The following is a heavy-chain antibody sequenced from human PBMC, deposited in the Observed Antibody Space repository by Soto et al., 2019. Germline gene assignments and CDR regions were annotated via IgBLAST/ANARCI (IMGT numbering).Heavy chain of an antibody. V-gene: IGHV3-23*01. J-gene: IGHJ4*02. Sequence: EVQLLESGGGLVQPGGSLRLSCAASGFTFSSYAMSWVRQAPGKGLEWVSGISGSGGSTYYADSVKGRFTISRDNSNNTLSLQLNSLRAEDTAVYYCAKAHSGYVWGRYCFDYWGQGTLVTVSS. CDR2: ISGSGGST. D-gene: IGHD5-12*01. CDR3: AKAHSGYVWGRYCFDY. CDR1: GFTFSSYA.